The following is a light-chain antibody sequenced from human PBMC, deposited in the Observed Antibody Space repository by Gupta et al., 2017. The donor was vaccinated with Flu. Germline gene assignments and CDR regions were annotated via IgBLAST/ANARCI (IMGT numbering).Light chain of an antibody. J-gene: IGKJ1*01. CDR3: QQDDDYPWT. Sequence: DNQMTQSPPALSASVGDRVTITCRATRTITSSLAWYQQSPGKAPKLLIYQASTLESGVPSRFSGSGSGTDFTLTINSLHPDDFGTYYCQQDDDYPWTFGQGTKVEI. V-gene: IGKV1-5*03. CDR2: QAS. CDR1: RTITSS.